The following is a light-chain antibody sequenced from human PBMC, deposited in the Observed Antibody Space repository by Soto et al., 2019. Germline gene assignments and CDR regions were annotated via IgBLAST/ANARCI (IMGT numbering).Light chain of an antibody. V-gene: IGKV3-20*01. CDR3: QQYGSSPRT. CDR1: RGVSANY. CDR2: GAS. J-gene: IGKJ1*01. Sequence: ILFTQSPFTLSLSTGAGATLSCRASRGVSANYLAWYQQKPGQAPTLLIYGASIRAAGIPDRFSGSGSGTDFTLTIRRLEPDDFAVYYCQQYGSSPRTFGQGTKVDI.